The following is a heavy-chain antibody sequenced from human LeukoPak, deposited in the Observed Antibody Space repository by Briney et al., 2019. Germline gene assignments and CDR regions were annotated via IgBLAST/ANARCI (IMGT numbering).Heavy chain of an antibody. CDR3: VRSGDIVATTLGYGDEVFDY. D-gene: IGHD5-12*01. V-gene: IGHV4-59*01. J-gene: IGHJ4*02. CDR2: IYYSGST. CDR1: GGSISSYY. Sequence: SETLSLTCTVSGGSISSYYWSWIRQPPGKGLEWIGYIYYSGSTNYNPSLKSRVTISVDTSKNQFSLKLSSVTAADTAVYYCVRSGDIVATTLGYGDEVFDYWGQGTLVTVSS.